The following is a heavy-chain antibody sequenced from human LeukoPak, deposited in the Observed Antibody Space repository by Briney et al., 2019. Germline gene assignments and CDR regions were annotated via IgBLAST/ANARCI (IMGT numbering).Heavy chain of an antibody. CDR1: GFTFSSYA. CDR2: VSGSGGST. J-gene: IGHJ5*02. CDR3: AKVGDFWSGYGPNWFDP. V-gene: IGHV3-23*01. Sequence: GGSLRLSCAASGFTFSSYAMSWVRQAPGKGLEWVSAVSGSGGSTYYADSVKGRFTISRDNSKNTLYLQMNSLRAEDTAVYYCAKVGDFWSGYGPNWFDPWGQGTLVTVSS. D-gene: IGHD3-3*01.